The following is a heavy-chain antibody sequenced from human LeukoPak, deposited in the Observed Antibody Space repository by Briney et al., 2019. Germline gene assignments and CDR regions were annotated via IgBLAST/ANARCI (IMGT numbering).Heavy chain of an antibody. CDR1: GFTFSSYG. J-gene: IGHJ4*02. V-gene: IGHV3-30*02. Sequence: GGSLRLSCAASGFTFSSYGMHWVRQAPGKGLAWVAFIGHEGSNKYYADSVKGRFTISRDDSKSTLYLQMNSLRAEDTAVYYCVKDGHWTFDYWGQGTLVTVSS. CDR3: VKDGHWTFDY. D-gene: IGHD1-1*01. CDR2: IGHEGSNK.